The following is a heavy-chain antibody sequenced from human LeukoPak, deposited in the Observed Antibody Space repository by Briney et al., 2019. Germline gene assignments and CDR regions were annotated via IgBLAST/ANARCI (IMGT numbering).Heavy chain of an antibody. J-gene: IGHJ3*02. V-gene: IGHV3-7*05. CDR2: IKQDGSAK. Sequence: GGSLRLSCAASGFTFSNYEMNWVRQAPGKGLEWVANIKQDGSAKNYVDSVKGRFTVARDNAKNSLYLQMNSLRAEDTAVYYCVRDPDILTGVAFDIWGQGTMVTVSS. D-gene: IGHD3-9*01. CDR1: GFTFSNYE. CDR3: VRDPDILTGVAFDI.